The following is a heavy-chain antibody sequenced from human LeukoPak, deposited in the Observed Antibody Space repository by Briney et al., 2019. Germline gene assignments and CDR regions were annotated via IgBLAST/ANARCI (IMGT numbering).Heavy chain of an antibody. J-gene: IGHJ3*02. D-gene: IGHD3-22*01. Sequence: GGSLRLSCAASGFTFSSYSMNWVRQAPGKGLEWVSYISSSSSTIYYADSVKGRFTISRDNAKNSLYLQMNSLRAEDTAVYYCARVINTMIVVVMVAFDIWGQGTMVTVSS. CDR2: ISSSSSTI. CDR3: ARVINTMIVVVMVAFDI. V-gene: IGHV3-48*04. CDR1: GFTFSSYS.